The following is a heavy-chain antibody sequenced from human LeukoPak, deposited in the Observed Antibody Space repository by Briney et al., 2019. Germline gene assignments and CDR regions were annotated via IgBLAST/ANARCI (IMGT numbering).Heavy chain of an antibody. Sequence: GGSLRLSCAASGFTVSSSHMTWVRQTPGKGLVWVSVTYSGGNTDYADSVKGRFTISRDNSRNTLYLQMSSLRVEDTAVYYCARDSDSSGHYYMDYFDYWGQGALVTVSS. D-gene: IGHD3-22*01. J-gene: IGHJ4*02. CDR3: ARDSDSSGHYYMDYFDY. CDR2: TYSGGNT. CDR1: GFTVSSSH. V-gene: IGHV3-66*01.